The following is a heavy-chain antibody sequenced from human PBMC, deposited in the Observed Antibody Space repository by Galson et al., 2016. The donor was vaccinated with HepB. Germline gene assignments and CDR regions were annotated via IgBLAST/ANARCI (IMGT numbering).Heavy chain of an antibody. CDR3: ARGRGGGNSVLFDS. D-gene: IGHD4-23*01. V-gene: IGHV3-48*02. CDR1: GFSVRSNY. J-gene: IGHJ4*02. Sequence: SLRLSCAGSGFSVRSNYMNWVRQAPGKGLEWLSYISSSSSTIFYADSVKGRLTISRDNAKNSLYVQMNSLRDDDTAVYFCARGRGGGNSVLFDSWGQGALVTVSS. CDR2: ISSSSSTI.